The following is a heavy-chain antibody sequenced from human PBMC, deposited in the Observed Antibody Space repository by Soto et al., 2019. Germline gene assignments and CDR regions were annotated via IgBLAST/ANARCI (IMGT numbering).Heavy chain of an antibody. J-gene: IGHJ4*02. CDR2: INAGNGNI. CDR3: ARDGAVAGDSNFDY. D-gene: IGHD6-19*01. V-gene: IGHV1-3*01. Sequence: ASVKVSCKASGYTFTSSSIHWVRQAPGQGLEWMGWINAGNGNIKHSQKFQHRVTITRDTSASTAYMELSSLRLEDTAVYYCARDGAVAGDSNFDYWGQGTLVTVSS. CDR1: GYTFTSSS.